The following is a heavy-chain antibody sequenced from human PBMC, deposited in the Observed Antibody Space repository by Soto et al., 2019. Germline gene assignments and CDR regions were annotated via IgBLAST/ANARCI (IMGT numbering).Heavy chain of an antibody. CDR1: GFTFSSYA. CDR3: ARDLWEYSRTVAYFQQ. D-gene: IGHD6-6*01. Sequence: QVQLVESGGGVVQPGRSLRLSCAASGFTFSSYAMHWVRQAPGKGLEWVAVISYDGSNKYYADSVKGRFTISRDNSKSTLYLQMNSLKAEDAAVYYGARDLWEYSRTVAYFQQLGQGTLVTVSS. V-gene: IGHV3-30-3*01. CDR2: ISYDGSNK. J-gene: IGHJ1*01.